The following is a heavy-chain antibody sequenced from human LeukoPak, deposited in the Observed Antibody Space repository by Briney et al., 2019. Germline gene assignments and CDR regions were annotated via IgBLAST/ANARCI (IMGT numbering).Heavy chain of an antibody. Sequence: ASVKVSCKASGYTFTSYDINWVRQATEQGLEWMGWVNPNSGNTGYAQKFQGRVTFTRNTSISTAYMELSSLRSEDTAVYYCARVGYSYGYYYYGMDVWGQGTTVTVSS. CDR1: GYTFTSYD. CDR2: VNPNSGNT. D-gene: IGHD5-18*01. J-gene: IGHJ6*02. CDR3: ARVGYSYGYYYYGMDV. V-gene: IGHV1-8*03.